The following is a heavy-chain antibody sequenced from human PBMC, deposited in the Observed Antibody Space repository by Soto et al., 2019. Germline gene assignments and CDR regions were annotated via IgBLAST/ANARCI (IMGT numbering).Heavy chain of an antibody. D-gene: IGHD1-7*01. V-gene: IGHV3-30-3*01. CDR2: ISYEGSNK. CDR1: GFTFSPHA. J-gene: IGHJ6*02. Sequence: GGSLRLSCAASGFTFSPHAMHWVRQGPGKGLEWVAVISYEGSNKYYADSVKGRFTISRDNSKNTLYLQMXXLRAEXXATXXXVRGTPTPGLDIWGRXTXXTVSX. CDR3: VRGTPTPGLDI.